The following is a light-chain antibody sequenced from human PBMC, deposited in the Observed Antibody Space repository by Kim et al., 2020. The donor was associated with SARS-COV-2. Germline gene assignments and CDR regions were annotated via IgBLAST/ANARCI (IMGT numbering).Light chain of an antibody. CDR1: ADIGNW. CDR2: EAS. J-gene: IGKJ4*01. Sequence: DLQMTQSPSVVSASLGDTVTMTCRASADIGNWLAWYQQHPGKAPKLLIYEASTLQRGVPSRFTGRGSGTAFTLTISSLRTEDSATYFCQQSNRYPLSFGGGTKVDIK. V-gene: IGKV1-12*01. CDR3: QQSNRYPLS.